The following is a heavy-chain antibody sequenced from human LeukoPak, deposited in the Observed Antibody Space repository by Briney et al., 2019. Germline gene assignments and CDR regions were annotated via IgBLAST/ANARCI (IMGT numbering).Heavy chain of an antibody. V-gene: IGHV1-8*01. D-gene: IGHD3-22*01. CDR2: MNPNSGNT. Sequence: GASVKVSCKASGYTFTSYDINWVRQATGQGLEWMGWMNPNSGNTGYAQKFQGRVTMTRNTSISTAYMELSSLRSEDTAVYYCARGFKDYYDSSGYYSDAFDIWGQGTMVTVSS. CDR3: ARGFKDYYDSSGYYSDAFDI. CDR1: GYTFTSYD. J-gene: IGHJ3*02.